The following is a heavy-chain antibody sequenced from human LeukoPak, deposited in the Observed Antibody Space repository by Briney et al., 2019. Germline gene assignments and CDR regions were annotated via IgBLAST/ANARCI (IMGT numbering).Heavy chain of an antibody. J-gene: IGHJ4*02. D-gene: IGHD3-10*01. Sequence: SETLSLTCAVYGGSFSGYYWGWIRQPPGKGLEWIGSIYHSGSTYYNPSLQSRVTISVHTSKNQFSLKLSSVAAADTAVYYCARDSMVRGVIDNFDYWGQGTLVTVSS. CDR2: IYHSGST. CDR1: GGSFSGYY. V-gene: IGHV4-38-2*02. CDR3: ARDSMVRGVIDNFDY.